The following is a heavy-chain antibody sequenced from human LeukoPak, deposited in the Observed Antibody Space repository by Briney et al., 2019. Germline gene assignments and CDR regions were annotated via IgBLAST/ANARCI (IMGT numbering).Heavy chain of an antibody. CDR3: AKDMSPSDSSGYWGFAFDI. D-gene: IGHD3-22*01. Sequence: GGSLRLSCAASGFTFSSYAMSWVRQAPGKGLEWVSAISGSGGSTYYADSVKGRFTISRDNAKNSLDLQMNSLRAEDTALYFCAKDMSPSDSSGYWGFAFDIWGQGTMVTVSS. J-gene: IGHJ3*02. V-gene: IGHV3-23*01. CDR2: ISGSGGST. CDR1: GFTFSSYA.